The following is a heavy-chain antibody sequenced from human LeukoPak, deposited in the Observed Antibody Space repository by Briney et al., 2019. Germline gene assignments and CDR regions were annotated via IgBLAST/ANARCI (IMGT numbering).Heavy chain of an antibody. J-gene: IGHJ4*02. CDR2: IYTSGSI. CDR3: VRESKTYDGSGYYHDY. Sequence: SSETLSLTCSVAGGSLRNYFWSWIRQPAGKGLEWIGRIYTSGSIDYKPSLRSRVTMSVDTSRNQFSLKLTSVTAADTAVYYCVRESKTYDGSGYYHDYWGQGTLVTVSS. D-gene: IGHD3-22*01. V-gene: IGHV4-4*07. CDR1: GGSLRNYF.